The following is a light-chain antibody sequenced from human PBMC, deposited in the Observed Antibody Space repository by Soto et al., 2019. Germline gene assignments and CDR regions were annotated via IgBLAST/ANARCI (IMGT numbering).Light chain of an antibody. Sequence: QSALPQPASLPGSPAQSITISCTGTSSDVGGYNYVSWYQQHPGKAPKVMIFEVSNRPSGVSSRFSGSKSGSTASLTISGLQAEDEADYYCSSYTDSSTSYVFGTGTKVTV. J-gene: IGLJ1*01. CDR3: SSYTDSSTSYV. CDR2: EVS. CDR1: SSDVGGYNY. V-gene: IGLV2-14*01.